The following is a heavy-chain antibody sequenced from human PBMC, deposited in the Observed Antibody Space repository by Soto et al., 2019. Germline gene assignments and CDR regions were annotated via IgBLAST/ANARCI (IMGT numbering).Heavy chain of an antibody. J-gene: IGHJ6*02. Sequence: PGGSLRLSCAASGFTFSSYAMSWVRQAPGKGLEWVSAISGSGGSTYYAGSVEGRFTISRDNSKNTLYLQMNSLRAEDTAVYYCAKSSSRAGTKLSAYYYYGMDVWGQGTTVTVSS. CDR2: ISGSGGST. CDR1: GFTFSSYA. CDR3: AKSSSRAGTKLSAYYYYGMDV. V-gene: IGHV3-23*01. D-gene: IGHD1-1*01.